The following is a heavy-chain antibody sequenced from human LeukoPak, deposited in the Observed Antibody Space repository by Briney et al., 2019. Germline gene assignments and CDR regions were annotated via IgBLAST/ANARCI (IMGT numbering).Heavy chain of an antibody. Sequence: GGSLRLSCAASGFTFSSYWMSWVRQAPGKGLEWVSAISGSGGSTYYADSVKGRFTISRDNSKNTLYLQMNSLRAEDTAVYYCAKESDDILTGYYRGLDYWGQGTLVTVSS. CDR1: GFTFSSYW. D-gene: IGHD3-9*01. J-gene: IGHJ4*02. CDR3: AKESDDILTGYYRGLDY. CDR2: ISGSGGST. V-gene: IGHV3-23*01.